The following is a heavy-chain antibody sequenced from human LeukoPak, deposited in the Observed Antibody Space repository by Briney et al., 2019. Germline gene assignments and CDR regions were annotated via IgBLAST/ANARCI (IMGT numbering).Heavy chain of an antibody. CDR1: GFPFSSYW. V-gene: IGHV3-7*04. CDR3: TRVGYIDEGIDY. D-gene: IGHD5-24*01. J-gene: IGHJ4*02. CDR2: IKQDGSKK. Sequence: GGSLRLSCVASGFPFSSYWMTWVRQAPGKGLEWVASIKQDGSKKSYVDSVKGRFTISRDNTKNSLYLQMNSLRAEDTAIYYCTRVGYIDEGIDYWGQGTLVTVSS.